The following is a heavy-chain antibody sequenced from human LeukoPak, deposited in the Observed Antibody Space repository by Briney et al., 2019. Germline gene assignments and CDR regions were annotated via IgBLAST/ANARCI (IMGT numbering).Heavy chain of an antibody. J-gene: IGHJ4*02. D-gene: IGHD6-19*01. V-gene: IGHV4-34*01. CDR2: VNHSGST. CDR3: ARGVGIAVAGTIFGRAYFDC. Sequence: SETLSLTCAFSGRSFSTYYWSWIRQPPGKGLEWIGEVNHSGSTNYNPSLKSRLSISLDTSKNQFSLKLSSVTAADTAVYYCARGVGIAVAGTIFGRAYFDCWGQGTLVTVSS. CDR1: GRSFSTYY.